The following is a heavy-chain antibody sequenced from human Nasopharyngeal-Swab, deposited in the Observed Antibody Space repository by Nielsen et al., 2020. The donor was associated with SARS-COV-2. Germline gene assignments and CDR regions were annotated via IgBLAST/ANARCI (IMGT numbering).Heavy chain of an antibody. D-gene: IGHD6-6*01. V-gene: IGHV1-46*01. CDR3: ARDHSSSSSWWFDP. CDR2: INPGGDYT. Sequence: ASVKVSCKASGYTFTRNYIHWIRQAPGQGLEWMGIINPGGDYTNYAQKFQGRVTVTKDTSTSTVYMELSSLRSEGTAVYYCARDHSSSSSWWFDPWGQGTLVTVSS. J-gene: IGHJ5*02. CDR1: GYTFTRNY.